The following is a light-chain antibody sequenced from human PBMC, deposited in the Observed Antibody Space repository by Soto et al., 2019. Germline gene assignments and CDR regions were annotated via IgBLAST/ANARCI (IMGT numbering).Light chain of an antibody. CDR3: QQYNNWPRT. Sequence: EIVMTQSPATLSVSPGGRATLSCRASQSISGTLAWYHQKPGQAPRLLIYSASTRATGIPARFSGSGSGTEFTLTINSLQSEDFAVYYCQQYNNWPRTFGQGTKVDIK. CDR1: QSISGT. J-gene: IGKJ1*01. CDR2: SAS. V-gene: IGKV3-15*01.